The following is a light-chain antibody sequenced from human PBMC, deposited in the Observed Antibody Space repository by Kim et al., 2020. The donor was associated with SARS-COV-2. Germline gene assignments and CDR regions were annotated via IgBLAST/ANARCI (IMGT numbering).Light chain of an antibody. Sequence: GSPGGRATLSCRASQGVSSYLAWYQQKPGQAPRLLIYGASIRATGIPDRFSGSGSGTEFTLTISSLQSEDFALYYCQQYNRWPPYIFGQGTKLEI. J-gene: IGKJ2*01. V-gene: IGKV3-15*01. CDR2: GAS. CDR3: QQYNRWPPYI. CDR1: QGVSSY.